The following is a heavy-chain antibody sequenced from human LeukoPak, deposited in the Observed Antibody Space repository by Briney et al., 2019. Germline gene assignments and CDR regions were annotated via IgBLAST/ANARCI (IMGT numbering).Heavy chain of an antibody. CDR1: GFTFSTSS. CDR3: ARGAVFQGNYDY. CDR2: ISGESKYI. J-gene: IGHJ4*02. D-gene: IGHD5-24*01. Sequence: PGGSLRLSCAATGFTFSTSSMNWVRHTPDKGLEWVSSISGESKYIYYADSVTGRFTISRDNAKNSLYLQMDSLRAEDTAVYYCARGAVFQGNYDYWGQGTQVTVSS. V-gene: IGHV3-21*01.